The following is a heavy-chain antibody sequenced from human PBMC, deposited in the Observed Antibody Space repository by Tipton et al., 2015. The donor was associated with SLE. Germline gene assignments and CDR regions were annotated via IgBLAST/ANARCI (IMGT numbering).Heavy chain of an antibody. Sequence: LRLSCTVSGGSISSYYWSWIRQPAGGGLEWIGRVYSSGSTIYNPSIKSRITLSLDTSKNQFSLRVNSATAADTAVYYCARGGGSYYDYWGQGTLVTVSS. J-gene: IGHJ4*02. CDR2: VYSSGST. D-gene: IGHD1-26*01. V-gene: IGHV4-4*07. CDR1: GGSISSYY. CDR3: ARGGGSYYDY.